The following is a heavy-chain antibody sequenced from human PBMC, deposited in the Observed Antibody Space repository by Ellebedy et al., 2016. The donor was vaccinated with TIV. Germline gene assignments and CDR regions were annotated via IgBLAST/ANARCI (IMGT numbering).Heavy chain of an antibody. J-gene: IGHJ5*02. CDR2: ISWNSGSI. Sequence: SLKISCAASGFTFDDYAMHWVRQAPGKGLEWVSGISWNSGSIGYADSVKGRFHISRENAKYALFLQMDGLRVDDSAVYYCVGFGVFNLWGQGAPVTVSS. CDR1: GFTFDDYA. CDR3: VGFGVFNL. D-gene: IGHD3-3*01. V-gene: IGHV3-9*01.